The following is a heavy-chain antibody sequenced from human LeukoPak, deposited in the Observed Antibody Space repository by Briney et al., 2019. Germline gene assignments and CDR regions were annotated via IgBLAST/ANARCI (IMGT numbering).Heavy chain of an antibody. CDR3: ARHWEL. CDR2: IYSDETT. D-gene: IGHD1-26*01. Sequence: GGSLRVFCAASGFSVSSNYMSWVRQAPGKGLEWVALIYSDETTYYADSVKGRFTISRDNSKSTLYLQMNSLRAEDTAVYYCARHWELRGQGTLVTVSS. J-gene: IGHJ4*02. V-gene: IGHV3-53*01. CDR1: GFSVSSNY.